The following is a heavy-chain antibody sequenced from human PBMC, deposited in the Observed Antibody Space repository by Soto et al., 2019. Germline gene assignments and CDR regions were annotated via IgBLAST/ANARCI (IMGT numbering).Heavy chain of an antibody. D-gene: IGHD3-22*01. CDR2: VHPDSGGT. J-gene: IGHJ4*02. V-gene: IGHV1-2*02. CDR3: ARGAQGFFPVSGIYFYFDH. CDR1: GYIFTDHL. Sequence: ASVKVSCKTSGYIFTDHLIHWVRQSPGQGLQWAGWVHPDSGGTNVAQAFQDRVTMTADTSITTAYMDLARLRPDDTAIFYCARGAQGFFPVSGIYFYFDHWGQGTPVTVS.